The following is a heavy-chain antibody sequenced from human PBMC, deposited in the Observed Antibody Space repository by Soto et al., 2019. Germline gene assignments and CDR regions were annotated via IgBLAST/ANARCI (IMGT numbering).Heavy chain of an antibody. V-gene: IGHV4-61*01. CDR3: ARVPTGTTWVTSEY. J-gene: IGHJ4*02. CDR2: LYYSGNT. D-gene: IGHD1-7*01. Sequence: QVQLQESGPGLVKPSETLSLTCTVSGGSVSSGSYYWSWIRQPPGKVLEWIGYLYYSGNTNYNPPLKSRVTISVDTSKNQFSLKLSSVTAADTAVYYCARVPTGTTWVTSEYWGQGPLVTVSS. CDR1: GGSVSSGSYY.